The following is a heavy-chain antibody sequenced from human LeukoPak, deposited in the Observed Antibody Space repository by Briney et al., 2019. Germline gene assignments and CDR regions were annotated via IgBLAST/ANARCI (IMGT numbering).Heavy chain of an antibody. CDR3: AKGMSLYFDQ. J-gene: IGHJ4*02. D-gene: IGHD2-21*01. CDR1: GW. CDR2: INHDGTGT. Sequence: GGSLRLSCAASGWMHWVRQAPGKGLVWVSGINHDGTGTYYADSVKGRFTISRDNSKNTLYLQMNSLRGEDTAAYYCAKGMSLYFDQWGQGTLVTVSS. V-gene: IGHV3-74*01.